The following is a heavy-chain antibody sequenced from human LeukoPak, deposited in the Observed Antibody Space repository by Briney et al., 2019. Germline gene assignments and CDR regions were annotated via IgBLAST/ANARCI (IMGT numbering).Heavy chain of an antibody. CDR3: ARGQKYRNGYTVTELGSGYFDY. D-gene: IGHD5-18*01. CDR1: SGSISSYY. J-gene: IGHJ4*02. Sequence: TSETLSLTCSVSSGSISSYYWSWIRQPPGKVLEWIGYIYYSGRTSYNPSLKSRVTISVDTSKNHFSLTLSSVTAADTAVYYCARGQKYRNGYTVTELGSGYFDYWGQGTLVTVSS. V-gene: IGHV4-59*01. CDR2: IYYSGRT.